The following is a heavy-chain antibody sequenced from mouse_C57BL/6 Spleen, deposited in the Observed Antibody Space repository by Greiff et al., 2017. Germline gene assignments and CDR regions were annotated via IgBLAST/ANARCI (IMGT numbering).Heavy chain of an antibody. D-gene: IGHD1-1*01. J-gene: IGHJ4*01. Sequence: EVHLVESGEGLVKPGGSLKLSCAASGFTFSSYAMSWVRQTPEKRLEWVAYLSSGGDYIYYADTVKGRFTISRDNARNTLYLQMSSLKSEDTAMYYCTRGDRSGAMDYWGQGTSVTVSS. CDR1: GFTFSSYA. CDR2: LSSGGDYI. V-gene: IGHV5-9-1*02. CDR3: TRGDRSGAMDY.